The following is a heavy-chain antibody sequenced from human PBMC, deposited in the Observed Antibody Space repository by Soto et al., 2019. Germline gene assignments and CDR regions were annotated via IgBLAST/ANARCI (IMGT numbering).Heavy chain of an antibody. D-gene: IGHD4-17*01. J-gene: IGHJ3*02. CDR1: GFTVSSNY. V-gene: IGHV3-66*01. Sequence: EVQLVESGGGLVQPGGSLRLSCAASGFTVSSNYMSWVRQAPGKGLEWVSVIYSGGSTYYADSVKGRFTISRDNSKNTLYLQMNSLRAKDTAVYYCARDEIATVTTYAFDIWGQGTMVTVSS. CDR3: ARDEIATVTTYAFDI. CDR2: IYSGGST.